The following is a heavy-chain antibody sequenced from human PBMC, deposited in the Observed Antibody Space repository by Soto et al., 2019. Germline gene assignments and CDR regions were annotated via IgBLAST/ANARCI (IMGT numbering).Heavy chain of an antibody. J-gene: IGHJ4*02. CDR3: AKDSNKYSSSLRGRYLDY. V-gene: IGHV3-23*01. CDR1: GFPFSSYV. D-gene: IGHD4-4*01. Sequence: EVQLLESGGGLVQRGGSLRLSCAASGFPFSSYVMSWVRQAPGKGLEWVPGISGGGSNTFYADSVKGRFTISRDNSKNTLLLQMNSLGAEDTAVYYCAKDSNKYSSSLRGRYLDYWGQGIGVTVSS. CDR2: ISGGGSNT.